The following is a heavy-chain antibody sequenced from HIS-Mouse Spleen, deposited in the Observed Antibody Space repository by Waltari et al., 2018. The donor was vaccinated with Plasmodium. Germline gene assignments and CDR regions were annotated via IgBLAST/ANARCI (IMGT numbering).Heavy chain of an antibody. CDR1: GGSFSGYY. D-gene: IGHD7-27*01. Sequence: QVQLQQWGAGLLKPSETLSLTCAVSGGSFSGYYWSWIRQPPGKGLEWIGEINHSGSTNYNPSLKSRVTRSVDTSKNQFSLKLSSVTAADTAVYYCARGQLGIDAFDIWGQGTMVTVSS. CDR3: ARGQLGIDAFDI. CDR2: INHSGST. J-gene: IGHJ3*02. V-gene: IGHV4-34*01.